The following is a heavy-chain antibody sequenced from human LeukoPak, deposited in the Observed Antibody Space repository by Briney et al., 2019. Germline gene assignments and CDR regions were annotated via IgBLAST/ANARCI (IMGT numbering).Heavy chain of an antibody. Sequence: PSETLSLTCAVFGGSFSDYYWRWIRQPPGKGLEWIGEINHSGITNYNPSLKSRVTISADTSKNQFSLKLSSVTAADTSVYYCASDTVAGTGWGQGTLVTVSS. CDR1: GGSFSDYY. J-gene: IGHJ4*02. CDR2: INHSGIT. D-gene: IGHD6-19*01. CDR3: ASDTVAGTG. V-gene: IGHV4-34*01.